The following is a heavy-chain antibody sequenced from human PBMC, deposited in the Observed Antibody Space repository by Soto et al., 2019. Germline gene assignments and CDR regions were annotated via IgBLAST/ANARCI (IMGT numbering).Heavy chain of an antibody. CDR2: IVVGSGNT. J-gene: IGHJ5*02. CDR1: GFTFTSSA. Sequence: QMQLVQSGPEVKKPGTSVKVSCKASGFTFTSSARQWVRQARGQRLEWIGWIVVGSGNTNYAQKFQERVTITRDMSTSTAYMELSSLRSEDTAVYYCAAAQDSGWYGPWGQGTLVTVSS. CDR3: AAAQDSGWYGP. V-gene: IGHV1-58*02. D-gene: IGHD6-19*01.